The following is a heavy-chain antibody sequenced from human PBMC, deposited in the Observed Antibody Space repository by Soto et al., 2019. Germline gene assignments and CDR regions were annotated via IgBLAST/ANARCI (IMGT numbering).Heavy chain of an antibody. CDR3: ARGIAAGTDY. J-gene: IGHJ4*02. V-gene: IGHV1-69*02. CDR1: GDTLTSYT. Sequence: QVHLVQSGAEVKKPGSSVKVSCRASGDTLTSYTISWVRQAPEQGLEWMGWIIPILDMPIYAQKFQGRVTITAEKSTGTVYMELSSLRSDDTAVYYCARGIAAGTDYWGQGTLVTGAS. CDR2: IIPILDMP. D-gene: IGHD6-13*01.